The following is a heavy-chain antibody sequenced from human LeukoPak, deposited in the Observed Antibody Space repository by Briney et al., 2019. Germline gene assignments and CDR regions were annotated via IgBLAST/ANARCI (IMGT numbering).Heavy chain of an antibody. J-gene: IGHJ6*02. Sequence: SETLSLTCTVSGDSIKNYYWIWIRQSPGKGLEWIGYIYYSGSTYYNPSLKSRVTMSVDTSKNQFTLKLNSVTAADTAVYYCARAGYCSSTSCQWVPLVWGQGTTVTVSS. CDR1: GDSIKNYY. V-gene: IGHV4-59*01. CDR2: IYYSGST. CDR3: ARAGYCSSTSCQWVPLV. D-gene: IGHD2-2*03.